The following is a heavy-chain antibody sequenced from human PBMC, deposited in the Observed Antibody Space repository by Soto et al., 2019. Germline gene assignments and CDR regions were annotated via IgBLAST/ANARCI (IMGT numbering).Heavy chain of an antibody. CDR1: GGTFSSYA. CDR3: ARMGGSFLDS. CDR2: IIPIFGAT. J-gene: IGHJ5*01. D-gene: IGHD1-26*01. Sequence: VKVSCKASGGTFSSYAITWVRQAPGQGLDWMGEIIPIFGATNFAQKFQGRVTITADKSTTTAYMELSSLTSEDTAVYYCARMGGSFLDSWGQGTLVTVSS. V-gene: IGHV1-69*06.